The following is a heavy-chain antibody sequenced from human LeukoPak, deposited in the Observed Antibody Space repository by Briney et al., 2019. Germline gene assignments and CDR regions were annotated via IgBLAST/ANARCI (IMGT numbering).Heavy chain of an antibody. CDR1: GFTFSSYW. V-gene: IGHV3-48*01. CDR2: ISGSSSTI. CDR3: ARGSTYYDSSGQVPFDY. D-gene: IGHD3-22*01. Sequence: GGSLRLSCAASGFTFSSYWMSWVRQAPGKGLEWGSYISGSSSTIYYADSVKGRFTISRDNGKNTLYLQMNSLRAEDTAVYYCARGSTYYDSSGQVPFDYWGQGTLVTVSS. J-gene: IGHJ4*02.